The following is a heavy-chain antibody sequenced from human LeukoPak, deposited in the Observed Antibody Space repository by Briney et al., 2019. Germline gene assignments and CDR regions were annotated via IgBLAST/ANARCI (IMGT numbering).Heavy chain of an antibody. CDR3: ARAGDIVVVVAATNYYYGMDV. J-gene: IGHJ6*02. D-gene: IGHD2-15*01. CDR1: GGTFSSYA. CDR2: IIPIFGTA. Sequence: SVKVSCKASGGTFSSYAISWVRQAPGQGLEWMGGIIPIFGTAIYAQKFQGRVTITADESTSTAYMELSSLRSEDTAVYYCARAGDIVVVVAATNYYYGMDVWGQGTTVTVSS. V-gene: IGHV1-69*01.